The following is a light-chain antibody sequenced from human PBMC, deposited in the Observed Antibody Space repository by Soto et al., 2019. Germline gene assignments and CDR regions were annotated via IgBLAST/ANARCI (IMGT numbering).Light chain of an antibody. CDR3: QQSYSTLWT. V-gene: IGKV1-39*01. Sequence: DIQMTQSPSTLSASVGDTVTVTCLASQSVSGWLTWYQQKPGKAPKLLIYAASSLQSGVPSRFSGSGSGTDFTLTISSLQPEDFATYYCQQSYSTLWTFGQGTKVDIK. J-gene: IGKJ1*01. CDR1: QSVSGW. CDR2: AAS.